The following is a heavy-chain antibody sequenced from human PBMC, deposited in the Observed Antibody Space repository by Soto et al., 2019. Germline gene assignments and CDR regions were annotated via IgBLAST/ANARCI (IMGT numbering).Heavy chain of an antibody. CDR1: GYSFTSYW. Sequence: PGESLKISCKGSGYSFTSYWIGWVRQMPGKGLEWMGIIYPGDSDTRYSPSFQGQVTISADKSISTAYLQWSSLKASDTAMYYCARHSLYNWNYRGMGVWGQGTTVTVSS. CDR2: IYPGDSDT. CDR3: ARHSLYNWNYRGMGV. D-gene: IGHD1-7*01. J-gene: IGHJ6*02. V-gene: IGHV5-51*01.